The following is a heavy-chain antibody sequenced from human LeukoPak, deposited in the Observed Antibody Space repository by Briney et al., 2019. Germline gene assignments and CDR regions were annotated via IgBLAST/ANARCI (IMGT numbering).Heavy chain of an antibody. CDR2: ILFDGSNE. V-gene: IGHV3-33*01. CDR3: ARDGTLFGFDP. CDR1: GFSFSRYG. D-gene: IGHD3-3*01. J-gene: IGHJ5*02. Sequence: PGGSLRLSCAASGFSFSRYGMHWVPQAPGKGLEWVALILFDGSNEYYADSVKGRFTISRDNSKNTLYLQMNSLRTEDTALYYCARDGTLFGFDPWGQGTLVTVSS.